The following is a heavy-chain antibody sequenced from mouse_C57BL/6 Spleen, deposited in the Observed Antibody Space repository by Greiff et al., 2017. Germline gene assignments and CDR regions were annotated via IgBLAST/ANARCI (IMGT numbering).Heavy chain of an antibody. CDR2: IDPENGDT. CDR1: GFNIKDDY. D-gene: IGHD3-1*01. Sequence: EVKLMESGAELVRPGASVKLSCTASGFNIKDDYMHWVKQRPEQGLEWIGWIDPENGDTEYASKFQGKATITADTSSNTAYLQLSSLTSEDTAVYYCTTGGANPPYWGQGTLVTVSA. CDR3: TTGGANPPY. V-gene: IGHV14-4*01. J-gene: IGHJ3*01.